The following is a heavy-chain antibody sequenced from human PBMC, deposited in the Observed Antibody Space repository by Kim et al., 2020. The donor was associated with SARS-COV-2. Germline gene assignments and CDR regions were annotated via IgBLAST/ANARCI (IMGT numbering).Heavy chain of an antibody. Sequence: SETLSLTCAVYGGSFSGYYWSWIRQPPGKGLEWIGEINHSGITNYNPSLKSRVNISVDTSKNQFSLKLTSVTAADTAVYYCASSSSWSKNWFDPWGQGTL. V-gene: IGHV4-34*01. CDR2: INHSGIT. CDR1: GGSFSGYY. CDR3: ASSSSWSKNWFDP. J-gene: IGHJ5*02. D-gene: IGHD6-13*01.